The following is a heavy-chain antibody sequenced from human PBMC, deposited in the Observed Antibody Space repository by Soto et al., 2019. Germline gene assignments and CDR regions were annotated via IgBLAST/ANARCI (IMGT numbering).Heavy chain of an antibody. CDR3: AGLILGYCIRTSCPFGVDV. CDR2: IYHSGST. CDR1: GGSISSGGYS. Sequence: QLQLQESGSGLVKPSQTLSLTCAVSGGSISSGGYSWSWIRQPPGKGLEWIGYIYHSGSTYYNPSLKMRVTISVDRSKNQFSLKLSSVTAADTAVYYCAGLILGYCIRTSCPFGVDVWGQGTTVTVSS. V-gene: IGHV4-30-2*01. D-gene: IGHD2-2*01. J-gene: IGHJ6*02.